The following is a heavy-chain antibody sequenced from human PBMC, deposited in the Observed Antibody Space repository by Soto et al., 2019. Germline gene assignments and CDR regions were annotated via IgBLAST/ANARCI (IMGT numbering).Heavy chain of an antibody. CDR3: ARDLTTWGYYGMDV. D-gene: IGHD3-16*01. CDR1: GGSISSGGYS. J-gene: IGHJ6*02. V-gene: IGHV4-30-2*01. Sequence: SETLSLTCAVSGGSISSGGYSWSWIRQPPGKGLEWIGYIYHSGSTYYNPSLKSRVTISVDRSKNQFSLKLSSVTAADTAVYYCARDLTTWGYYGMDVWGQGTTVTVSS. CDR2: IYHSGST.